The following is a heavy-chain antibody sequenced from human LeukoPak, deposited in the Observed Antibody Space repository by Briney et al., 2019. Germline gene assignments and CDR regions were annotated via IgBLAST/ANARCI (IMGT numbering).Heavy chain of an antibody. V-gene: IGHV4-59*01. D-gene: IGHD5-12*01. CDR2: IYYSGST. CDR3: AGGYDSSYFDY. CDR1: GGSISSYY. J-gene: IGHJ4*02. Sequence: SETLSLTCTVSGGSISSYYWSWIRQPPGKGLEWSGYIYYSGSTNYNPSLKSRVTISVDTSKNQFSLKLSSVTAADTAVYYCAGGYDSSYFDYWGQGTLVTVSS.